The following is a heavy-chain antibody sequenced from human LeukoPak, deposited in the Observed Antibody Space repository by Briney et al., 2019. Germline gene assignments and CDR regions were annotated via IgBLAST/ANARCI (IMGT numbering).Heavy chain of an antibody. D-gene: IGHD3-10*01. CDR1: GYTFTSYD. J-gene: IGHJ4*02. V-gene: IGHV1-8*01. CDR2: MNPNSGNT. Sequence: ASVKVSCKASGYTFTSYDINWVRQATGQGLEWMGWMNPNSGNTGYAQKFQDRVTMTRNTSISTAYMELSSLRSEDTAVYYCARGRRDRRQFDYWGQGTLVTVSS. CDR3: ARGRRDRRQFDY.